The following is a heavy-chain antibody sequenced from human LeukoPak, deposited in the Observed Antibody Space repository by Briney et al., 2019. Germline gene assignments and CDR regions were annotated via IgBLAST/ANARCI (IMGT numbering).Heavy chain of an antibody. Sequence: SETLSLTCAVSGGSISSSNWWSWVREPPGKGLEWIGETYDSGSTKYNPSLKSRVTISVDKSKNQFSLKLSSVTAADTAVYYCARITVTTETNWFDPWGQGTLVTVSS. D-gene: IGHD4-11*01. J-gene: IGHJ5*02. CDR2: TYDSGST. CDR1: GGSISSSNW. CDR3: ARITVTTETNWFDP. V-gene: IGHV4-4*02.